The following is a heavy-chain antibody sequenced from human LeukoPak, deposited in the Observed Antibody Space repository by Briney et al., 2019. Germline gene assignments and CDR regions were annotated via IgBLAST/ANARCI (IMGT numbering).Heavy chain of an antibody. V-gene: IGHV4-39*01. D-gene: IGHD4-11*01. CDR3: ARIMTTFDS. J-gene: IGHJ4*02. Sequence: SETLSLTCTVSRGSISTSSYYWGWIRQPPGNRLEWIVSFYYIGGTYYNPSLEGRATISADSSKNQFSLKLTSVTAADTALYYCARIMTTFDSWGQGTLVTVSS. CDR2: FYYIGGT. CDR1: RGSISTSSYY.